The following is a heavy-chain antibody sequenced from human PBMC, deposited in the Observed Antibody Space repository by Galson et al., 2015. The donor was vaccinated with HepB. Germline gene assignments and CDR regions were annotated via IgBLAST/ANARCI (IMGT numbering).Heavy chain of an antibody. CDR2: VSSSGRTI. CDR3: AREYSSGLVYYYYGMDV. Sequence: SLRLSCAASGFTFSSYEMNWVRQAPGKGLEWVSYVSSSGRTIYYADSVKGRFTISRDNAKNSLYLQMNSLGAEDTAVYYCAREYSSGLVYYYYGMDVWGQGTTVTVSS. J-gene: IGHJ6*02. D-gene: IGHD6-19*01. CDR1: GFTFSSYE. V-gene: IGHV3-48*03.